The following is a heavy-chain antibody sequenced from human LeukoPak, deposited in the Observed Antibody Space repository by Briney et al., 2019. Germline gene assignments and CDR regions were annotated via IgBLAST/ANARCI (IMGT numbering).Heavy chain of an antibody. J-gene: IGHJ4*02. Sequence: PGGSLRLSCAASVFTFSSYAMSWVRQAPGKGLEWVSAISGSGGSTYYADSVKGRFTISRDNSKNTLYLQMNSLRAEDTAVYYCAKDHYYDSSGYYSYFDYWGQGTLVTVSS. CDR2: ISGSGGST. CDR1: VFTFSSYA. D-gene: IGHD3-22*01. V-gene: IGHV3-23*01. CDR3: AKDHYYDSSGYYSYFDY.